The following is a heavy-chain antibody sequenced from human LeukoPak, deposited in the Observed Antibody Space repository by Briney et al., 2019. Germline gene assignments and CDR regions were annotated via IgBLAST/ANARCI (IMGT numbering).Heavy chain of an antibody. CDR3: AKATCSGASCFSNSRDAFDI. V-gene: IGHV3-33*06. J-gene: IGHJ3*02. D-gene: IGHD2-15*01. Sequence: GGSLRLSCAASGIIFSDFGMHWVRQAPGKGLEWMAIIWYDGSNKYYADSVKGRFIISRDNSQNTMYLQMNSLRVEDTAVYYCAKATCSGASCFSNSRDAFDIWGQGTMVTVSS. CDR1: GIIFSDFG. CDR2: IWYDGSNK.